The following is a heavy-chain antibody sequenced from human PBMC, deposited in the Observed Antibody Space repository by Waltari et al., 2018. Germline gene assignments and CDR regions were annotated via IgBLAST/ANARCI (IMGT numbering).Heavy chain of an antibody. CDR3: ARGSGSQAGL. CDR1: GYDFTAYY. CDR2: VNPNTGAT. D-gene: IGHD1-26*01. J-gene: IGHJ4*02. V-gene: IGHV1-2*06. Sequence: QVQLVQSGAELKKPGASVKVSCRASGYDFTAYYIHWVRQAPGEGLEWMGRVNPNTGATDYAQRFQDRVTMTRETSITTVYMDLSRLTSDDTAVYFCARGSGSQAGLWGQGTLVTVSS.